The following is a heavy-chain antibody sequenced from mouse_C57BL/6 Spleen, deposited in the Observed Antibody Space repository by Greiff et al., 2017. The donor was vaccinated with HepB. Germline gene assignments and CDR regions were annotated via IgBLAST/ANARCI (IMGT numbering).Heavy chain of an antibody. J-gene: IGHJ4*01. Sequence: VQLQQSGAELVKPGASVKLSCKASGYTFTEYTIHWVKQRSGQGLEWIGWFYPGSGSIKYNEKFKDKATLTADKSSSTVYMELSRLKSEDSEVYFCARHGPYYYGPYYAMDYWGQGTSVTVSS. D-gene: IGHD1-1*01. CDR2: FYPGSGSI. CDR3: ARHGPYYYGPYYAMDY. CDR1: GYTFTEYT. V-gene: IGHV1-62-2*01.